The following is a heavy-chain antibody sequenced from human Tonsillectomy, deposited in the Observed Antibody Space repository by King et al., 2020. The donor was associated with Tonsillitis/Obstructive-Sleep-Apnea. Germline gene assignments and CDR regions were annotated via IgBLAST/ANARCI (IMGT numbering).Heavy chain of an antibody. CDR1: GGSFSGYY. Sequence: VQLQQWGAGLLKPSETLSLPCAVYGGSFSGYYWSWLRQPPGKGLEWIGEINHSGSTNYNPSLKSRVTISVDTSKNQFSLKLSSVTAADTAVYYCARGGNSGSSPSSFDYWGQGTLVTVSS. CDR2: INHSGST. CDR3: ARGGNSGSSPSSFDY. J-gene: IGHJ4*02. V-gene: IGHV4-34*01. D-gene: IGHD1-26*01.